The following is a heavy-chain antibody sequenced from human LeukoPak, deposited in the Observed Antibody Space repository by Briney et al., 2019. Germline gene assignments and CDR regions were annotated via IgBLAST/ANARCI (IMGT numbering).Heavy chain of an antibody. CDR3: AKGYAGCYYDSSGSPDCCGAFDI. CDR2: ISGSGGAT. D-gene: IGHD3-22*01. CDR1: GFTFRSYA. J-gene: IGHJ3*02. Sequence: GGSLRLSCAASGFTFRSYAMSWVRQAPGKGLEWVSTISGSGGATYYADSVKGRFTISRDNSKNTLYVQMNSLRADDTAVYYCAKGYAGCYYDSSGSPDCCGAFDIWGQGTMVTVSS. V-gene: IGHV3-23*01.